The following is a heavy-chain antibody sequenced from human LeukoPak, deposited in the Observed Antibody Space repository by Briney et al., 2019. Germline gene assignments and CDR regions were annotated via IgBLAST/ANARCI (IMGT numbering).Heavy chain of an antibody. CDR2: SKGDGSRI. D-gene: IGHD1-26*01. V-gene: IGHV3-74*01. J-gene: IGHJ4*02. CDR1: GFTFSNHW. Sequence: GGSLRLSCVASGFTFSNHWMHWVRQNPGKGLVWVSRSKGDGSRISHADSVTGRFTISRDNAKNTLYLQMNNLRAEDTGVYYCVRDGAGAPPFDYWGEGILVTVSS. CDR3: VRDGAGAPPFDY.